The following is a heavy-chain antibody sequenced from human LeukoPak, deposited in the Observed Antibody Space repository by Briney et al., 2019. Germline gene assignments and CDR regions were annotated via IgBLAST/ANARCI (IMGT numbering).Heavy chain of an antibody. CDR2: INPNSGGT. Sequence: ASVKVSCKASGYTFTGYYMHWVRQAPGQGLEWMGRINPNSGGTNYAQKFQGRVTKTRDTSISTAYMELSRLRSDDTAVYYCARDILRAGYYYDSSGSPDAFDIWGQGTMVTVSS. CDR1: GYTFTGYY. V-gene: IGHV1-2*06. D-gene: IGHD3-22*01. J-gene: IGHJ3*02. CDR3: ARDILRAGYYYDSSGSPDAFDI.